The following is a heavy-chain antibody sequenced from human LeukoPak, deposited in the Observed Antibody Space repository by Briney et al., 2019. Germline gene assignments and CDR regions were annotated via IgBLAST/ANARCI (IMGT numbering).Heavy chain of an antibody. D-gene: IGHD3-10*01. CDR2: ISGSGGST. Sequence: GGSLRLSCAASGFTVSSYAVSWVRQAPGEGLEWVSAISGSGGSTYYADPVKGRFTISRDNSKNTLFLQMNSLRAEDTAVYYCAKDLLYPGYWGQGTLVTVSS. CDR1: GFTVSSYA. J-gene: IGHJ4*02. CDR3: AKDLLYPGY. V-gene: IGHV3-23*01.